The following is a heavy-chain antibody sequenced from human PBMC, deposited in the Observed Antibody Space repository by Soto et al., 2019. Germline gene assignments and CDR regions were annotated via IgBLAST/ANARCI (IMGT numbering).Heavy chain of an antibody. V-gene: IGHV4-30-4*01. CDR3: ASDPPNNNWFDP. CDR2: IYYSGST. CDR1: GGSISSGDYY. Sequence: QVQLQESGPGLVKPSQTLSLTCTVSGGSISSGDYYWGWIRQPPGKGLEWIGYIYYSGSTYYNPSLKSRDTISVDTSNNQFSLKLSSVTAADAAVYYCASDPPNNNWFDPWGQGTLVTGSS. J-gene: IGHJ5*02.